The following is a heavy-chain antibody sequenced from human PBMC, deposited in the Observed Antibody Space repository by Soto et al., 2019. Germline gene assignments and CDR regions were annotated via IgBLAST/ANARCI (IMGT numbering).Heavy chain of an antibody. V-gene: IGHV1-2*04. CDR2: INPNSGGT. CDR1: GYTFTGYY. D-gene: IGHD2-2*01. CDR3: ARGIRYCSSTSCYEYYYYYYMDV. Sequence: GASVKVSCKASGYTFTGYYMHWVRQAPGQGLEWMGWINPNSGGTNYAQKFQGWVTMTRDTSISTAYMELSSLRSEDTAVYYCARGIRYCSSTSCYEYYYYYYMDVWGKGTTVPVSS. J-gene: IGHJ6*03.